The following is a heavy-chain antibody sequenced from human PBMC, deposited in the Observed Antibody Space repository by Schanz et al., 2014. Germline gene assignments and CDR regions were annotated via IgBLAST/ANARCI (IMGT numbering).Heavy chain of an antibody. D-gene: IGHD5-12*01. CDR3: ARDLTVDTGYVVHYYYYGMDV. J-gene: IGHJ6*02. Sequence: QVQLVQSGAEVKKPGSSVKVSCKASGGTFSSYSISWVRQAPGQGLEWMGRIIPILGIANYAQNFQGRVTITADKSTFTAYMDVSSLRSEDTAVYFCARDLTVDTGYVVHYYYYGMDVWGRGTTVTVSS. CDR1: GGTFSSYS. V-gene: IGHV1-69*04. CDR2: IIPILGIA.